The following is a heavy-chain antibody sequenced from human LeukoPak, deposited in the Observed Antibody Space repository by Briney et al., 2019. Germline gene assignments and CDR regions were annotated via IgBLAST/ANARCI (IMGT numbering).Heavy chain of an antibody. V-gene: IGHV1-2*02. Sequence: ASVKVSCKASGYIFTSYNINWVRQAPGQGLEWMGIINPSGGSTNYAQKFQGRVTMTRDTSISTAYMELSRLRSDDTAVYYCARDSEFSSWPPEYFQHWGQGTLVTVSS. J-gene: IGHJ1*01. CDR3: ARDSEFSSWPPEYFQH. CDR2: INPSGGST. D-gene: IGHD6-13*01. CDR1: GYIFTSYN.